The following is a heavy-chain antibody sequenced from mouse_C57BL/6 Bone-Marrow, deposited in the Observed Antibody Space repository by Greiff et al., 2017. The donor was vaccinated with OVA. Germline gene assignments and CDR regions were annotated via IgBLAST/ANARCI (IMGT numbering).Heavy chain of an antibody. CDR3: ARYPITTVVARYFDV. V-gene: IGHV3-8*01. J-gene: IGHJ1*03. CDR2: ISYSGST. D-gene: IGHD1-1*01. Sequence: EVKLQESGPGLAKPSQTLSLTCSVTGYSITSDYWNWIRKFPGNKLEYMGYISYSGSTYYNPSLKSRISITRDTSKNQYYLQLNSVTTEDTATYYCARYPITTVVARYFDVWGTGTTVTVSS. CDR1: GYSITSDY.